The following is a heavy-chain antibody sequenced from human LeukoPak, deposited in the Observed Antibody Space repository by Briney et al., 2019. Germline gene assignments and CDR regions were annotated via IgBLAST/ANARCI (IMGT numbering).Heavy chain of an antibody. CDR1: GGSISSSSYY. J-gene: IGHJ3*02. CDR3: ARIPTNAVPSAHNGFDI. CDR2: IYHSGST. D-gene: IGHD6-19*01. V-gene: IGHV4-39*01. Sequence: SETLSLTCTVSGGSISSSSYYWGWIRQPPGKGLEWIGSIYHSGSTYYNPSLKSRVTISVDTSKNQFSLKLSSVTAADTSIYYCARIPTNAVPSAHNGFDIWGQGTMLTVSS.